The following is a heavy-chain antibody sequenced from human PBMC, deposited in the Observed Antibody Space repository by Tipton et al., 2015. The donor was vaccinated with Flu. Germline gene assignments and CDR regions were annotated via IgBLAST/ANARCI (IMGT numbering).Heavy chain of an antibody. CDR2: IYYSGST. J-gene: IGHJ4*02. CDR1: GASISSYY. V-gene: IGHV4-59*01. Sequence: TLSLTCTVSGASISSYYWSWIRQPPGKGLEWIGYIYYSGSTNYNPSLKSRVTISVDTSKNQFSLKLSSVTAADTAVYYCARDLGSSGSFDYWGQGTLVTASS. CDR3: ARDLGSSGSFDY. D-gene: IGHD6-13*01.